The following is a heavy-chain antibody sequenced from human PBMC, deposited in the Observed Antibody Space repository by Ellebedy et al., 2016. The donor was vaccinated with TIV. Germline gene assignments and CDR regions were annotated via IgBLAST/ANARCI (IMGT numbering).Heavy chain of an antibody. CDR1: GGAFTSGGDY. J-gene: IGHJ4*02. V-gene: IGHV4-61*02. CDR2: INIGGST. CDR3: ARGHPPAGLNYFDH. Sequence: SETLSLTXNVSGGAFTSGGDYWSWIRQPAGQGLEWIGRINIGGSTTYNPSLKGRVTMSLDFSKSQFSLKLTSVTAADTAVYFCARGHPPAGLNYFDHWGQGILVTVSS.